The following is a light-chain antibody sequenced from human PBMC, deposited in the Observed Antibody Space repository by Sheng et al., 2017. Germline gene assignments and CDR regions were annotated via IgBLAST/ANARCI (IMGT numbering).Light chain of an antibody. J-gene: IGKJ3*01. CDR2: GAS. CDR3: QQRSNWPPT. CDR1: QTIANNY. V-gene: IGKV3D-20*02. Sequence: EIVLTQAPGTLSLSLGERATLSCRTSQTIANNYLVWLQQKPGQAPRLLIYGASERATGIPDRFIGSGSGTDFTLTITRLEPEDFAVYYCQQRSNWPPTFGPGTKVDIK.